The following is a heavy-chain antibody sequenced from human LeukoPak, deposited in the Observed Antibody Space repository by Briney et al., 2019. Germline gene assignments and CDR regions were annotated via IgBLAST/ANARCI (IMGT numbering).Heavy chain of an antibody. D-gene: IGHD5-18*01. CDR1: GYTFTGYY. CDR3: ARIGYSYGFFDY. CDR2: NNPNSGGT. V-gene: IGHV1-2*02. Sequence: ASVKVSCKASGYTFTGYYMHWVRQAPGQGLEWMGWNNPNSGGTNYAQKFQGRVTMTRDTSISTAYMELSRLRSDDTAMYYCARIGYSYGFFDYWGQGTLVTVSS. J-gene: IGHJ4*02.